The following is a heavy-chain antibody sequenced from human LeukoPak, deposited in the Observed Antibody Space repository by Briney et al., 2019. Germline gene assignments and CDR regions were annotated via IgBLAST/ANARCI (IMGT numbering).Heavy chain of an antibody. D-gene: IGHD7-27*01. CDR1: GGSISSYY. CDR3: ARGAKLGNDPQDY. J-gene: IGHJ4*02. V-gene: IGHV4-59*01. CDR2: IYYSGST. Sequence: PSETLSLTCTVSGGSISSYYWSWIRQPPGKGLEWIGYIYYSGSTNYNPSLKSRVTISVDTSKNQFSLKLSSVTAADTAVYYCARGAKLGNDPQDYWGQGTLVTVSS.